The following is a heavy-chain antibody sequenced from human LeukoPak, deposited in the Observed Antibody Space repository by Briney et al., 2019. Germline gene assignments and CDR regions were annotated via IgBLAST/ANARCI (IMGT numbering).Heavy chain of an antibody. Sequence: SETLSLTCAVSGYSINSGYHWGWIRQPPGKRLEWIGNIYRSGYTYYNPSLKSRVTISVDTSTNHFSLKLWSVTAADTAVYYCARWVVDAAMVDDWGQGTLVTVSS. CDR2: IYRSGYT. CDR3: ARWVVDAAMVDD. CDR1: GYSINSGYH. J-gene: IGHJ4*02. V-gene: IGHV4-38-2*01. D-gene: IGHD5-18*01.